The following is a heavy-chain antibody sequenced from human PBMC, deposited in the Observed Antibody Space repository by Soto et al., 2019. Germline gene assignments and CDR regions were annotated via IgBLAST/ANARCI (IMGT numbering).Heavy chain of an antibody. V-gene: IGHV3-9*01. J-gene: IGHJ3*02. Sequence: EVQLVESGGGLVQPGRSLRLSCAASGFTFDDYAMHWVRQAPGKGLEWVSGISWNSGSIGYADPVKGRFTISRDNAKNSLYLQMNGLRAEDTALYYCAKVPAARRGGGAFDIWGQGTMVTVSS. D-gene: IGHD6-6*01. CDR1: GFTFDDYA. CDR2: ISWNSGSI. CDR3: AKVPAARRGGGAFDI.